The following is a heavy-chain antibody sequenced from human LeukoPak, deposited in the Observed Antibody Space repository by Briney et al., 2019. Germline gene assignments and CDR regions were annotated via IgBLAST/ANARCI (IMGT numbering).Heavy chain of an antibody. Sequence: GGSLRLSCAASGFTFSRNGMHWVRQAPGKGLEWVAVIWYGGSNKYYADSVKGRFTISRDNSKNTLYLQVNSPRAEDTAVYYCASGRLNYFYAMDIWGQGTTVTVSS. CDR2: IWYGGSNK. CDR3: ASGRLNYFYAMDI. J-gene: IGHJ6*02. V-gene: IGHV3-33*01. CDR1: GFTFSRNG.